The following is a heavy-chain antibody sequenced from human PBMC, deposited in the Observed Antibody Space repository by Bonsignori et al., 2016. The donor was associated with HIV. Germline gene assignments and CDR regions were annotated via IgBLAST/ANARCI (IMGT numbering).Heavy chain of an antibody. J-gene: IGHJ4*02. CDR2: INPSGGST. D-gene: IGHD5-24*01. CDR3: ASRGGWLQPRPYYFDY. V-gene: IGHV1-46*01. Sequence: WVRQAPGQGLEWMGIINPSGGSTSYAQKFQGRVTMTRDTSTSTVYMELSSLRSEDTAVYYCASRGGWLQPRPYYFDYWGPGNPGHRLL.